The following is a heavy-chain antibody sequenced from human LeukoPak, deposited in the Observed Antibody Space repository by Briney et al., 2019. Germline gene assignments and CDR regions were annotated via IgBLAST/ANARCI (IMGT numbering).Heavy chain of an antibody. CDR2: IKQDGSEK. CDR3: ARDRTYHYDSSGFPRPTYFDY. V-gene: IGHV3-7*01. D-gene: IGHD3-22*01. J-gene: IGHJ4*02. Sequence: PGGSLRLSCAASGFTFSSYWMTWVRQAPGKGLEWVANIKQDGSEKYYVDSVKGRFTISRDNAKNSLYLQMNSLRAEDTAVYYCARDRTYHYDSSGFPRPTYFDYWGQGTLVTVSS. CDR1: GFTFSSYW.